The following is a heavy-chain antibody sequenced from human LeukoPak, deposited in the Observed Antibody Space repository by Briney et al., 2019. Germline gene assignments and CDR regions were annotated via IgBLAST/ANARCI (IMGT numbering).Heavy chain of an antibody. D-gene: IGHD3-22*01. Sequence: GGSLRLSCAASGFTFSSYAMHWVRQAPGKGLEWVAAISYDGSNKYYADSVKGRFTISRDNSKNTLYLQMNSLRAEDTAVYYCAKDLIYRGTYYDSSGGHDYWGQGTLVTVSS. CDR2: ISYDGSNK. J-gene: IGHJ4*02. CDR3: AKDLIYRGTYYDSSGGHDY. V-gene: IGHV3-30-3*01. CDR1: GFTFSSYA.